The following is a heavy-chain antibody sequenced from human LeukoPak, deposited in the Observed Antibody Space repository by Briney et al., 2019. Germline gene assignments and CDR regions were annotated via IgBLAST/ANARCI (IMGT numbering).Heavy chain of an antibody. V-gene: IGHV1-69*13. CDR3: ARDRPDRYCSSTRCYMASPFDP. J-gene: IGHJ5*02. CDR2: IIPILGTA. D-gene: IGHD2-2*02. CDR1: RGTFSSYA. Sequence: EAPVKVSCKASRGTFSSYAISWVRQAPGQGLEWMGGIIPILGTANYAQKFQGRVTITADEFTSTAYMELSSLRSEDTAVYYCARDRPDRYCSSTRCYMASPFDPWGQGTLVTVSS.